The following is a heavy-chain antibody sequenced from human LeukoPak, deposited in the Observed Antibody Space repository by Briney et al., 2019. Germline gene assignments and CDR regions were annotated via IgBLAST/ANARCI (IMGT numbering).Heavy chain of an antibody. J-gene: IGHJ4*02. Sequence: GGSLRLSCAASGFTFSSYGMHWVRQAPGKGLEWVAVISYDGSNKYYADSVKGRFTISRDDSKNTLYLQMNSLRAEDTAVYYCAKGQTSSRYFDYWGQGTLVTVSS. CDR3: AKGQTSSRYFDY. D-gene: IGHD6-6*01. V-gene: IGHV3-30*18. CDR2: ISYDGSNK. CDR1: GFTFSSYG.